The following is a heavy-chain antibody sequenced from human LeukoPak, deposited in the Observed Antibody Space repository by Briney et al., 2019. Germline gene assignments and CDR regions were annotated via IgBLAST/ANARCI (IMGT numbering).Heavy chain of an antibody. Sequence: GGSLRLSCAASGFTFSSYEMNWVRQAPGKGLEWVSYISSSSSTIYYADSVKGRFTISRDNAKNSLYLQMNSLRDEDTAVYYCARDGDLYDSSGQEVYFDYWGQGTLVTVSS. J-gene: IGHJ4*02. D-gene: IGHD3-22*01. CDR3: ARDGDLYDSSGQEVYFDY. CDR1: GFTFSSYE. V-gene: IGHV3-48*03. CDR2: ISSSSSTI.